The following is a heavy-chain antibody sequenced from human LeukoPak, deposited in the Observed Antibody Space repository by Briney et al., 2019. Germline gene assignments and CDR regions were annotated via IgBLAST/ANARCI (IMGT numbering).Heavy chain of an antibody. CDR1: GYTLTELS. D-gene: IGHD4-17*01. V-gene: IGHV1-24*01. CDR2: FDPEDGET. Sequence: ASVKVSCKVSGYTLTELSMHWVRQAPGKGLEWMGGFDPEDGETIYAQKFQGRVTMTRDTSTSTVYMELSSLRSEDTAVYYCARDPGDYGAFDYWGQGTLVTVSS. J-gene: IGHJ4*02. CDR3: ARDPGDYGAFDY.